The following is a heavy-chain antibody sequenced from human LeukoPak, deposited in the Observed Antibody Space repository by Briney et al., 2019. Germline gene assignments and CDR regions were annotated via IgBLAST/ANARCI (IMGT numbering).Heavy chain of an antibody. CDR2: ISAYNGNT. CDR1: GYTFTSYG. V-gene: IGHV1-18*01. D-gene: IGHD2-15*01. CDR3: ATDSRSGHNYYYYYYMDV. J-gene: IGHJ6*03. Sequence: GASVKVSCKASGYTFTSYGISWVRQAPGQGLEWMGWISAYNGNTNYAQKLQGRVTMTTDTSTSTAYMELRSLRSDDTAVYYCATDSRSGHNYYYYYYMDVWGKGTTVTVSS.